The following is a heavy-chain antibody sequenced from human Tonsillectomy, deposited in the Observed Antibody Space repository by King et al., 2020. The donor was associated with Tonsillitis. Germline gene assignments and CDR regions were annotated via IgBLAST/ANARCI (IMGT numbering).Heavy chain of an antibody. Sequence: DVQLVESGGGLVQPGGSLRLSCAASAFTFSSYAMSWVRQVPGKGLEWVSGISAGGGSTYYSDSVRGRFTISRDNSKNTLYLQMNNLRADDTAVYYCAKVPDYWGQGTLVTVSS. J-gene: IGHJ4*02. CDR1: AFTFSSYA. CDR3: AKVPDY. V-gene: IGHV3-23*04. CDR2: ISAGGGST.